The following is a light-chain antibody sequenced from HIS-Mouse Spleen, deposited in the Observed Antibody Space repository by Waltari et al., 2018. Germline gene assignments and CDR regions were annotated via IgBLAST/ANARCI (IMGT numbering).Light chain of an antibody. CDR1: SSDVGSYNL. Sequence: QSALTQPASVSGSPGQSITISCTGTSSDVGSYNLVPWYQQHPGKAPKLMIYEGSKRPSGVSNRFYGSKSGNTASLTISGLQAEDEADYYCCSYAGSSTVVFGGGTKLTVL. V-gene: IGLV2-23*01. J-gene: IGLJ2*01. CDR3: CSYAGSSTVV. CDR2: EGS.